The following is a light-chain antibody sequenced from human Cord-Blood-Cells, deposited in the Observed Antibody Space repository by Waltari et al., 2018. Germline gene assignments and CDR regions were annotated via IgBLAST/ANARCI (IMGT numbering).Light chain of an antibody. J-gene: IGLJ1*01. CDR2: EGS. Sequence: QSALTQPASVSGSPGQSITIPFTGTRSDVGLSTLFSWAQQHPCKAPKRMIYEGSKRPSGVSNRFSGSKSGNTASLTISGLQAEDEADYYCCSYAGSSTYVFGTGTKVTVL. CDR1: RSDVGLSTL. CDR3: CSYAGSSTYV. V-gene: IGLV2-23*01.